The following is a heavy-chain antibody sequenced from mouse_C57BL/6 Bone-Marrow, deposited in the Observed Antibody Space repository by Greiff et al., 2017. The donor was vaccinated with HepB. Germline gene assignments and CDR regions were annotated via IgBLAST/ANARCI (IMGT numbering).Heavy chain of an antibody. CDR3: AREGY. V-gene: IGHV1-50*01. CDR2: IDPSDSYT. CDR1: GYTFTSYW. J-gene: IGHJ2*01. Sequence: QVQLQQPGAELVKPGASVRLSCKASGYTFTSYWMQWVKQRPGQGLEWIGEIDPSDSYTNYNQKFKGKAPLTVDTSSSTAYMQRSSLTSEDAAVYYCAREGYWGQGTTLTVSS.